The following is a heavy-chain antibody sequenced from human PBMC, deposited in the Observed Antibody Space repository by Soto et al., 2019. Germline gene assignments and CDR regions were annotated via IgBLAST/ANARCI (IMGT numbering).Heavy chain of an antibody. V-gene: IGHV3-21*01. J-gene: IGHJ6*02. D-gene: IGHD6-19*01. CDR2: ISSSSSYI. Sequence: GGSLRLSCAASGFTLSSYSMNWVRQAPGKGLEWVSSISSSSSYIYYADSVKGRFTISRDNAKNSLYLQMNSLRAEDTAVYYCARDSGEVAVVAVAVYYYYYGMDVWGQGTTVTVSS. CDR1: GFTLSSYS. CDR3: ARDSGEVAVVAVAVYYYYYGMDV.